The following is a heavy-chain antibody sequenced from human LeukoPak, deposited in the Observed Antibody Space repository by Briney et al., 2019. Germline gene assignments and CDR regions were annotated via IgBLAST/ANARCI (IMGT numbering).Heavy chain of an antibody. D-gene: IGHD2-15*01. CDR3: ARDVSDCSGGSCYSYFDY. CDR2: INLSGGNT. J-gene: IGHJ4*02. CDR1: GYTFTSYY. V-gene: IGHV1-46*01. Sequence: GASVKVSCKASGYTFTSYYMHWVRQAPGQGLEWMGIINLSGGNTSYAQKFQGRVTVTRDTSTSTVYMELSSLRSEDTAVYYCARDVSDCSGGSCYSYFDYWGQGSLVTVSS.